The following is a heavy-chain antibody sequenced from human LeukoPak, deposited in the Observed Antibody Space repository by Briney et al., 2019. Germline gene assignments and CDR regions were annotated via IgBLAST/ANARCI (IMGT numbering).Heavy chain of an antibody. J-gene: IGHJ4*02. V-gene: IGHV3-74*01. D-gene: IGHD3-10*01. CDR3: ARDRGPRTGFMVREAYDY. CDR1: GFTFSDYW. CDR2: INTDGSIT. Sequence: GGSLRLSCAASGFTFSDYWIHWVRQAPGKGLVWVSRINTDGSITNYADSVKGRFTISRDNTKNTLYLQMSSLRAEDTAVYYCARDRGPRTGFMVREAYDYWGQGTLVTVSS.